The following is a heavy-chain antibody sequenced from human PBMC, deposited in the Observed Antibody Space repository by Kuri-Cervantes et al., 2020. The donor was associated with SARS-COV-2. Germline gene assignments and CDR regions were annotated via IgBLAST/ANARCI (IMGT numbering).Heavy chain of an antibody. CDR2: ISAYNGNT. V-gene: IGHV1-18*01. Sequence: ASVKVSCKASGCTFTSYGISWVRQAPGQGLEWMGWISAYNGNTNYAQKLQGRVTMTTDTSTSTAYVELRSLRSDDTAVYYCARDVTYSSGHADYWGQGTLVTVSS. J-gene: IGHJ4*02. CDR3: ARDVTYSSGHADY. CDR1: GCTFTSYG. D-gene: IGHD6-19*01.